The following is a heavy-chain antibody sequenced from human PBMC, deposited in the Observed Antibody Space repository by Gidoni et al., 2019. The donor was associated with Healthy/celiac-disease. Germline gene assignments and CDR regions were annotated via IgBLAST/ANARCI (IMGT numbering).Heavy chain of an antibody. V-gene: IGHV3-23*01. Sequence: EVQLLESGGGLVQPGGSLRLSCAASGFTFSSYAMSWVRQAPGKGLEWVSAISGSGGSTYYADSVKGRFTISRDNSKNTLYLQMNSLRAEDTAVYYCAKVMEKDSSGYDDAFDIWGQGTMVTVSS. D-gene: IGHD3-22*01. J-gene: IGHJ3*02. CDR2: ISGSGGST. CDR1: GFTFSSYA. CDR3: AKVMEKDSSGYDDAFDI.